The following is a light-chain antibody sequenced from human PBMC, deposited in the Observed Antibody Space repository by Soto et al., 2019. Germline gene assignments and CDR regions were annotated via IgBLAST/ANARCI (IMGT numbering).Light chain of an antibody. CDR1: SSNIGFNT. Sequence: QSALTQPPSASGSPGQRVTLSCSGTSSNIGFNTVNWYQQHPGTDPKLLMLDNSQRPPGGPDRFSGSKSGTSASLAISGLRTEDEADYYCAAWDDSMSGVVFGGGTKLTVL. J-gene: IGLJ3*02. V-gene: IGLV1-44*01. CDR2: DNS. CDR3: AAWDDSMSGVV.